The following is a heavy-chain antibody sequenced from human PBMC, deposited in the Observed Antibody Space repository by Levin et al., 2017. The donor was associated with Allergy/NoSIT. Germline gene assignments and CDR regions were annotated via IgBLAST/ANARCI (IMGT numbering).Heavy chain of an antibody. Sequence: SVKVSCKASGGTFSSYAISWVRQAPGQGLEWMGRIIPILGIANYAQKFQGRVTITADKSTSTAYMELSSLRSEDTAVYYCARDLQGAWGLEQGGQGLVYYYYGMDVWGQGTTVTVSS. V-gene: IGHV1-69*04. CDR3: ARDLQGAWGLEQGGQGLVYYYYGMDV. CDR2: IIPILGIA. CDR1: GGTFSSYA. J-gene: IGHJ6*02. D-gene: IGHD1/OR15-1a*01.